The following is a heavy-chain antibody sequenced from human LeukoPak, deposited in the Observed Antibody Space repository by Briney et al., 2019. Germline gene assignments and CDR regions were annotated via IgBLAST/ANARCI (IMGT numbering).Heavy chain of an antibody. D-gene: IGHD1-26*01. Sequence: PSETLSLTCTVSGGSISSYYWSWIRQPPGKGLEWIGYIYYSGSTNYNASLKSRVTISVDTSKNQFSLKLSSVTAADTAVYYCASSGRHNAFDIWGQGTMVTVSS. CDR2: IYYSGST. CDR1: GGSISSYY. J-gene: IGHJ3*02. CDR3: ASSGRHNAFDI. V-gene: IGHV4-59*01.